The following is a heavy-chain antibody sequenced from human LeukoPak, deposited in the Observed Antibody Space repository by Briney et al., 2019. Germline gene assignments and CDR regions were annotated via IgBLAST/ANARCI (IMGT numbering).Heavy chain of an antibody. V-gene: IGHV4-39*01. CDR1: GGSISSSSYY. CDR3: ARRPRYCSSTSCRADWFDP. J-gene: IGHJ5*02. D-gene: IGHD2-2*01. CDR2: IYYSGST. Sequence: PSETLSLTCTVSGGSISSSSYYWGWIRQPPGKGLEWIGSIYYSGSTYSNPSLKSRVTISVDTSKNQFSLKLSSVTAADTAVYYCARRPRYCSSTSCRADWFDPWGQGTLVTVSS.